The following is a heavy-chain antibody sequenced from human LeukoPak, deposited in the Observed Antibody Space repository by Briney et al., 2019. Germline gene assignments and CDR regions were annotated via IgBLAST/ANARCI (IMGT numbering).Heavy chain of an antibody. Sequence: GGCLRLSCAASGFTFSSYAMSWVRQAPGKGLEWVSAISGSGGSTYYADSVKGRFTISRDNSKNTLYLQMNSLRAEDTDVYYCSGKIAALFDYWGQGTLVTVSS. J-gene: IGHJ4*02. V-gene: IGHV3-23*01. D-gene: IGHD6-13*01. CDR3: SGKIAALFDY. CDR1: GFTFSSYA. CDR2: ISGSGGST.